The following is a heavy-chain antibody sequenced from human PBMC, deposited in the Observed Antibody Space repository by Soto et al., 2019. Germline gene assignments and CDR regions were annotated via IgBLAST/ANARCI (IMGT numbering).Heavy chain of an antibody. CDR2: ISSSGSTI. J-gene: IGHJ6*03. CDR3: ARPLITMVRGVHNYYYMDV. V-gene: IGHV3-11*01. Sequence: PGGSLRLSCAASGFTFSDYYMSWIRQAPGKGLEWVSYISSSGSTIYYADSVKGRFTISRDNAKNSLYLQMNSLRAEDTAVYYCARPLITMVRGVHNYYYMDVWGKGTTVTVSS. CDR1: GFTFSDYY. D-gene: IGHD3-10*01.